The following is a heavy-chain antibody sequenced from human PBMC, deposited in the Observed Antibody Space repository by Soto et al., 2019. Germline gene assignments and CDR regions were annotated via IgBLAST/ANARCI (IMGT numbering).Heavy chain of an antibody. CDR2: INPNSGDT. V-gene: IGHV1-2*04. Sequence: ASVKVSCKASGYTFTGYYMHWVRQAPGQGLEWMGWINPNSGDTKYAQKFQGWVTMTRDTPISTAHMELSRLKSDDTAIYYCARVRGAYSAYYYGMDVWGQGTTVTVSS. J-gene: IGHJ6*02. D-gene: IGHD3-16*01. CDR3: ARVRGAYSAYYYGMDV. CDR1: GYTFTGYY.